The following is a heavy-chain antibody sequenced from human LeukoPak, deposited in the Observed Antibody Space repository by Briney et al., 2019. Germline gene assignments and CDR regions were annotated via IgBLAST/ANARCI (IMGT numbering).Heavy chain of an antibody. Sequence: GESLRLSCAASEFTFSSYWMSWVRQAPGKGLEWVASIKQDGSEKYYVDSVKGRVTISRDNAKNSLYLQMNSLKTEDTAVYYCTISIAVAGTGGAFDIWGQGTMVTVSS. CDR2: IKQDGSEK. V-gene: IGHV3-7*03. D-gene: IGHD6-19*01. J-gene: IGHJ3*02. CDR3: TISIAVAGTGGAFDI. CDR1: EFTFSSYW.